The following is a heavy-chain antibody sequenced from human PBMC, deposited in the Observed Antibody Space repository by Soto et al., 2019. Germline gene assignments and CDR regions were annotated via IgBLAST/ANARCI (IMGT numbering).Heavy chain of an antibody. CDR3: ARLTYYDFLLYPYFDY. D-gene: IGHD3-3*01. Sequence: SETLSLTCTVSGGSISSDYWSWIRQPPGKGLEWIGYIYYSGSTNYNPSLKSRVTISVDTSKNQFSLKLSSVTAADTAVYYCARLTYYDFLLYPYFDYWGQGTLVTVSS. CDR1: GGSISSDY. V-gene: IGHV4-59*08. CDR2: IYYSGST. J-gene: IGHJ4*02.